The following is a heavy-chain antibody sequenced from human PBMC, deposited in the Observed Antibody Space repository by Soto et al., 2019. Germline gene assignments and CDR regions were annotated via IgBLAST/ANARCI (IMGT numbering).Heavy chain of an antibody. Sequence: SETLSLTCTVSGGSISSSSYYWGWIRQPPGKGLEWIGSIYYSGSTYYNPSLKSRVTISVDTSKNQFSLKLSSVTAADTAVYYCARTWELGYCSGGSCYSVEIFGYWGQGTLVTVSS. CDR1: GGSISSSSYY. CDR2: IYYSGST. J-gene: IGHJ4*02. CDR3: ARTWELGYCSGGSCYSVEIFGY. D-gene: IGHD2-15*01. V-gene: IGHV4-39*01.